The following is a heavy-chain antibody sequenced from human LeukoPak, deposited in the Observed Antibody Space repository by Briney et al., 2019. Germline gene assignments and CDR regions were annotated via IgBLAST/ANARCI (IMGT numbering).Heavy chain of an antibody. Sequence: PGRSLRLSYAASGFTLSHYYMTWIRQAPGKGLEWLSCISSSGDTIYYADSVKGRFTVSRDNAENSLYLQMNSLRAEDTAMYYCARQGSEIDYWGQGTLVTVSS. V-gene: IGHV3-11*01. CDR2: ISSSGDTI. J-gene: IGHJ4*02. CDR3: ARQGSEIDY. CDR1: GFTLSHYY.